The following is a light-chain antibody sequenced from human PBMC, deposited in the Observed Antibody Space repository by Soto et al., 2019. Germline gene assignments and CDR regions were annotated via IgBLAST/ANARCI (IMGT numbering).Light chain of an antibody. J-gene: IGLJ3*02. CDR2: QHS. CDR3: QAWDSSIAV. V-gene: IGLV3-1*01. Sequence: SYELTQPPSVSVSPGQTASITCSGDKLGNEYVFWYQQRPGQSPVLVIYQHSMRPSGISARFSGSTSGNTATLTICGTQTADEADYCCQAWDSSIAVFGGGTKLTVL. CDR1: KLGNEY.